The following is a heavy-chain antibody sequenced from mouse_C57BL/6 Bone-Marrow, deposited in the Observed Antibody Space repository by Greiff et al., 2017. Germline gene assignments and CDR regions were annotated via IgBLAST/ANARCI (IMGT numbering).Heavy chain of an antibody. J-gene: IGHJ3*01. CDR1: GLTFSSHW. CDR3: TDLGSAY. D-gene: IGHD4-1*01. V-gene: IGHV6-3*01. CDR2: IRLKSDNYAT. Sequence: EVKVEESGGGLVQPGGSMKLSCVASGLTFSSHWMSWVRQSPEKGLEWVAEIRLKSDNYATHYAESVKGKFTISRDDSKSRLYLQMNSLRAEDTGMYYCTDLGSAYWGQGTLVTVSA.